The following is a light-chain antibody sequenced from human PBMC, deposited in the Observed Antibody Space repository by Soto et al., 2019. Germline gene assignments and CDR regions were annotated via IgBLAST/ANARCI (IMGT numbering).Light chain of an antibody. J-gene: IGKJ3*01. CDR1: QSVSSTY. CDR2: GSS. CDR3: QKYGSSPST. Sequence: EIVLTQSPGTLSLSPGERATLSCRASQSVSSTYLAWYQQKPSQAPRHLIYGSSNIATGISDRFSGSGSGAEFNLTISTREPQDFGVYYSQKYGSSPSTLGPGTKWDLK. V-gene: IGKV3-20*01.